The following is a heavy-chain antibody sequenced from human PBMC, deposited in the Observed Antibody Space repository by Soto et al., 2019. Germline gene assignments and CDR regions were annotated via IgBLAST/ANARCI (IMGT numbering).Heavy chain of an antibody. CDR3: ATRGYCSGGSCSDYYYYGMDV. CDR2: IDPSDSYT. D-gene: IGHD2-15*01. J-gene: IGHJ6*02. Sequence: GESLKISCKGSGYSFTSYWISWVRQMPGKGLERMGRIDPSDSYTNYSPSFQGHVTISADKSISTAYLQWSSLKASDTAMYYCATRGYCSGGSCSDYYYYGMDVWGQGTTVTVSS. V-gene: IGHV5-10-1*01. CDR1: GYSFTSYW.